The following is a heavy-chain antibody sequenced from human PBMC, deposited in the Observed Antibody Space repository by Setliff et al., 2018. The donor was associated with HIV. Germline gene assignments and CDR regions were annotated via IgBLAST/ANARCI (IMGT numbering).Heavy chain of an antibody. Sequence: GGSLRLSCAASGFTFSSYEMNWVRQAPGKGLEWVSYISSSGSITYYADSVKGRFTISRDNAKNSLYLQMNSLRDEDTAVYYCASGGWSTYYYYGMDVWGQGTTVTVSS. J-gene: IGHJ6*02. D-gene: IGHD6-19*01. CDR2: ISSSGSIT. CDR1: GFTFSSYE. CDR3: ASGGWSTYYYYGMDV. V-gene: IGHV3-48*03.